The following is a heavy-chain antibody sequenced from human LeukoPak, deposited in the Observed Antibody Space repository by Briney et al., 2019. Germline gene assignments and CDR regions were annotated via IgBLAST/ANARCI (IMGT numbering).Heavy chain of an antibody. V-gene: IGHV3-21*01. CDR2: ISRRSRHV. CDR3: VRDLLGSGSTTAYLYH. CDR1: GFTFSDYS. J-gene: IGHJ1*01. Sequence: KAGGSLRLSCAASGFTFSDYSMNWVRQAPGKGLEWVSSISRRSRHVYYAGSVKGRFTISRDDARNSLYLQVNSLRAEDMAVYFCVRDLLGSGSTTAYLYHWGQGTLVTVSS. D-gene: IGHD3-10*01.